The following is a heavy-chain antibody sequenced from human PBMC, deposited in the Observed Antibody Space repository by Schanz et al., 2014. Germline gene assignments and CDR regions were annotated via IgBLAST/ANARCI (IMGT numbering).Heavy chain of an antibody. CDR3: AKSKSQLPLFDY. D-gene: IGHD2-21*01. V-gene: IGHV3-7*01. CDR2: IKQDGSEK. CDR1: GFTFSSYA. J-gene: IGHJ4*02. Sequence: VYLVESGGGVVQPGRSLRLSCAASGFTFSSYAMHWAHQAPGKGLEWVANIKQDGSEKYYVDSVKARFTISRDNAKNSLYLQMNSLRAEDTAVYYCAKSKSQLPLFDYWGQGTLVTVSS.